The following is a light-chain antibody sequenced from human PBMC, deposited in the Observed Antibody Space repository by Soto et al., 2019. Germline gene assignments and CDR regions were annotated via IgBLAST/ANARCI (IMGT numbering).Light chain of an antibody. CDR2: NAS. Sequence: DIQMTQSPSTLSGSVGDRVTITCRASQTISSWLAWYQQKPGKAPKLLIYNASSLKSGVPSRFSGSGSGTEFTLTISSLQPDDFATYYCHQYNTWWWTFGQGTKVDIK. J-gene: IGKJ1*01. CDR1: QTISSW. CDR3: HQYNTWWWT. V-gene: IGKV1-5*03.